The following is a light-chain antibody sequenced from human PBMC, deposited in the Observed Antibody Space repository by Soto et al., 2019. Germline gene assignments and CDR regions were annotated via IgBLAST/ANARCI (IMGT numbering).Light chain of an antibody. J-gene: IGLJ3*02. CDR1: TGAVTSGHY. CDR3: LLSYSGARV. V-gene: IGLV7-46*01. Sequence: QAVVTQEPSLTVSPGGTVTLTCGSSTGAVTSGHYPHWFQQKPAQAPRTLIYDTSNKHSWTPARFSGSLLGGKAALTLSGAQPEDEADYYCLLSYSGARVFGGGTKLTVL. CDR2: DTS.